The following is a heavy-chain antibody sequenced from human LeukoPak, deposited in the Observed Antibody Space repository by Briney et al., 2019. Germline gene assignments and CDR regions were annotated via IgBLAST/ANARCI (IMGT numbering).Heavy chain of an antibody. V-gene: IGHV3-23*01. CDR1: GFTFSSYW. D-gene: IGHD3-10*01. J-gene: IGHJ3*02. CDR2: ISGSGGST. Sequence: WGSLRFSCAASGFTFSSYWMSWVRQAQGQGLEWVSAISGSGGSTYYADSVKGRFTISRDNSKNTLYLQMNSLRAEDTAVYYCAKGTTMVRGVISRGDAFDIWGQGTMVTVSS. CDR3: AKGTTMVRGVISRGDAFDI.